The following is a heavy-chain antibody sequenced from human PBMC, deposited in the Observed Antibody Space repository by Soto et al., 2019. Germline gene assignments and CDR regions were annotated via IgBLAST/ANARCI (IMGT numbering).Heavy chain of an antibody. CDR1: GFIFGAHA. CDR2: INWIGGST. J-gene: IGHJ4*02. D-gene: IGHD3-16*01. V-gene: IGHV3-20*04. CDR3: ARHGGTPDLYFDY. Sequence: GGSLRLSCAASGFIFGAHAMSWVRQAPGKGLEWVSAINWIGGSTNYADSMKGRFTISRDNAKNSLYLQMSSLRAEDTALYYCARHGGTPDLYFDYWGQGTPVTVSS.